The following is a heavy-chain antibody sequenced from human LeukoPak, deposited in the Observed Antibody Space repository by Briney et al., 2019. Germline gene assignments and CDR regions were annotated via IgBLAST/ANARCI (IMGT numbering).Heavy chain of an antibody. D-gene: IGHD3-16*01. V-gene: IGHV3-73*01. Sequence: GGSLRLSCAASGFTFSGSAMHWVRQASGKGLEWVGRIRSKANSYATAYAASVKGRFTISRDDSKNTAYLQMNNLKTEDTAVYYCTTPGGYYFDYWGQGTLVTVSS. CDR2: IRSKANSYAT. CDR1: GFTFSGSA. J-gene: IGHJ4*02. CDR3: TTPGGYYFDY.